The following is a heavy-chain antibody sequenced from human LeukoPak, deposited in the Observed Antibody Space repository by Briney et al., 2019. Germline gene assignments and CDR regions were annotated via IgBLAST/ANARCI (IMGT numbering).Heavy chain of an antibody. CDR2: ISAYNGNT. CDR1: GYTFTSYG. V-gene: IGHV1-18*01. D-gene: IGHD6-6*01. J-gene: IGHJ4*02. Sequence: ASVKVSCKASGYTFTSYGICWVRPAPGQGLEWMGWISAYNGNTNYAQKLQGRVTMTTDTSTSTAYMDLSSLRSDDTAVYYCAREAGRIAARLGFDYWGQGTLVTVSS. CDR3: AREAGRIAARLGFDY.